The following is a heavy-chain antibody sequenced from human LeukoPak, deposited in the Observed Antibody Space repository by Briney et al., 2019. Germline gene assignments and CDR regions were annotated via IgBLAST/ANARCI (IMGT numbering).Heavy chain of an antibody. CDR1: GGSFRGYY. CDR2: INHSGST. V-gene: IGHV4-34*01. J-gene: IGHJ4*02. CDR3: ASTERCSTTCPLDY. Sequence: SETLSLTCAAYGGSFRGYYWSWIRQPPGKGLEWIGEINHSGSTNYNPSLKGRVTISLDTSMKKFSLKLNSVTAADTAVYYCASTERCSTTCPLDYWGQGTLVTVSS. D-gene: IGHD2-2*01.